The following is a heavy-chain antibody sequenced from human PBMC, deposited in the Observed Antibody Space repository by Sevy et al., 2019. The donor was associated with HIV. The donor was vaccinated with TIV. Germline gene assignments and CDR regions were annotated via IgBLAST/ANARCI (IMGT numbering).Heavy chain of an antibody. CDR3: ARVWDCSSTSCYGGYYYYGMDV. CDR1: GYTFTSYG. D-gene: IGHD2-2*01. Sequence: ASVKVSCKASGYTFTSYGISWVRQAPGQGLEWMGWISAYNGNTNYAQKLQGRVTMTTDISTSTAYMELRSLRSDDTAVYYCARVWDCSSTSCYGGYYYYGMDVWGQGTTVTVSS. J-gene: IGHJ6*02. CDR2: ISAYNGNT. V-gene: IGHV1-18*01.